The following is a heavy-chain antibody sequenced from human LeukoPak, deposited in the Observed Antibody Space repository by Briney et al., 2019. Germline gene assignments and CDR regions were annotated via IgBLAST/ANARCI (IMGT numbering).Heavy chain of an antibody. V-gene: IGHV4-59*12. Sequence: SETLSLTCTVSGGSISSYYWSWIRQPPGKGLEWIGYIYYSGSTNYNPSLKSRVTISVDTSKNQFSLKLTSVTAADTAVYYCASDSFDSGGYFYYWGQGTPVTVSS. CDR1: GGSISSYY. D-gene: IGHD3-22*01. CDR3: ASDSFDSGGYFYY. CDR2: IYYSGST. J-gene: IGHJ4*02.